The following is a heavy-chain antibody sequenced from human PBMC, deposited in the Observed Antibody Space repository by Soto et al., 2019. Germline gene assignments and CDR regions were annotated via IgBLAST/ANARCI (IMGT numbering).Heavy chain of an antibody. CDR1: GGSISSGDYY. J-gene: IGHJ4*02. Sequence: TLSLTCTVSGGSISSGDYYWSWIRQPPGKGLEWIGYIYYSGSTYYNPSLKSRVTISVDTSKNQFSLKLSSVTAADTAVYYCARVGQLYYYDSSGSRDYFDYWGQGTLVTVSS. CDR3: ARVGQLYYYDSSGSRDYFDY. V-gene: IGHV4-30-4*01. CDR2: IYYSGST. D-gene: IGHD3-22*01.